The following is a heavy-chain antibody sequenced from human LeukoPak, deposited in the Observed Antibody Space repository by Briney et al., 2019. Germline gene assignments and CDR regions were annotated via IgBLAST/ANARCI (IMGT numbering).Heavy chain of an antibody. CDR1: GFTFSSYS. CDR3: ARVKGVMRSGSNYNNYYYYYMDV. V-gene: IGHV3-21*04. CDR2: ISSGSTYI. Sequence: GGSLRLSCAASGFTFSSYSMNWVRQAPGKGLEWVSSISSGSTYIYYADSVKGRFTISRDNAKNSLYLQMNSLRAEDTAVYYCARVKGVMRSGSNYNNYYYYYMDVWGKGTTVTISS. J-gene: IGHJ6*03. D-gene: IGHD3-10*01.